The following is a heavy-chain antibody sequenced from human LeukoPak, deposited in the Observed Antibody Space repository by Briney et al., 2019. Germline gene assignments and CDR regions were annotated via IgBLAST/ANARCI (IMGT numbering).Heavy chain of an antibody. CDR1: GFTFSRYC. CDR2: IKQDGNEK. D-gene: IGHD4-17*01. V-gene: IGHV3-7*01. J-gene: IGHJ5*02. Sequence: PGGSLRLSCAASGFTFSRYCMSWVRQAPGKGLVWLATIKQDGNEKFYVDSVKGRFTISRDNAKSSLYLQMSSLRAEDTAIYYCARDGPDYGDFNWFAPWGQGTLVTVSS. CDR3: ARDGPDYGDFNWFAP.